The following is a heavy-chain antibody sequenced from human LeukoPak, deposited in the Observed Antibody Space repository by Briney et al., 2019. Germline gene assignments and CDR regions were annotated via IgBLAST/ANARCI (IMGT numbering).Heavy chain of an antibody. Sequence: GGSLRLSCAASGFTFSSYAMSWVRQAPGRGLEWVSYISSSSSTIYYADSVKGRFTISRDNAKNSLYLQMNSLRAEDTAVYYCARVRGSSGWYPEYYFDYWGQGTLVTVSS. D-gene: IGHD6-19*01. CDR1: GFTFSSYA. CDR3: ARVRGSSGWYPEYYFDY. V-gene: IGHV3-48*01. CDR2: ISSSSSTI. J-gene: IGHJ4*02.